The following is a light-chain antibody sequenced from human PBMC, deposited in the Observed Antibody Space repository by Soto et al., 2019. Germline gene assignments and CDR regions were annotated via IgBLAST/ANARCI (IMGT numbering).Light chain of an antibody. V-gene: IGKV1-39*01. CDR1: QSIGSY. CDR3: QQIYTIPLT. CDR2: GGS. Sequence: IEMNQSPPSLSASVGDRVTITCLASQSIGSYLNWYQQKPGKAPNLLIHGGSILQSGVPPRFSGGGGGTDFTLTISSLQPEDFASYYCQQIYTIPLTVGGGTKVDIK. J-gene: IGKJ4*01.